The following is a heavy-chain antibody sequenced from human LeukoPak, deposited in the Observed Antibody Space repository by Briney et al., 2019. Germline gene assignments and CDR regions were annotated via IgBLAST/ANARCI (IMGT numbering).Heavy chain of an antibody. J-gene: IGHJ6*02. V-gene: IGHV4-39*01. Sequence: SETLSLTCTVSGGSISITTYYRGWIRQPPGKGLEWIGTIYFSGSTYYNPSLKRRVTISVDTSKNQFSLTMSSVTAADTAVYYCANLGYYNYGMDVWGQGTTVTVSS. CDR2: IYFSGST. CDR3: ANLGYYNYGMDV. CDR1: GGSISITTYY.